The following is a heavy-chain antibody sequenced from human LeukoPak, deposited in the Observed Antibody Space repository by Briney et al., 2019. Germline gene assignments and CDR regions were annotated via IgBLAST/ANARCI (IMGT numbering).Heavy chain of an antibody. D-gene: IGHD3-10*02. J-gene: IGHJ6*04. CDR3: AELGITMIGGV. CDR2: ISSSGSTI. V-gene: IGHV3-48*03. CDR1: GFTFNNYA. Sequence: GGSLRLSCAASGFTFNNYAMHWVRQAPGKGLEWVSYISSSGSTIYYADSVKGRFTISRDNAKNSLYLQMNSLRAEDTAVYYCAELGITMIGGVWGKGTTVTISS.